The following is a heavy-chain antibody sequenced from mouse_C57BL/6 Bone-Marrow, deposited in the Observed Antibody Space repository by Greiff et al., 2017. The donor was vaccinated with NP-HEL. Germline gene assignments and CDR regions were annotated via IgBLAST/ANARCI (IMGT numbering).Heavy chain of an antibody. CDR3: ARGVGYYGSSYPFAY. CDR1: GYTFTSYG. Sequence: QVQLQQSGAELARPGASVKLSCKASGYTFTSYGISWVKQRPGQGLEWIGEIYPRSGNTYYNEKFKGKATLTADKSSSTAYMELRSLTSEDSAVYFWARGVGYYGSSYPFAYWGQGTLVTVSA. D-gene: IGHD1-1*01. J-gene: IGHJ3*01. V-gene: IGHV1-81*01. CDR2: IYPRSGNT.